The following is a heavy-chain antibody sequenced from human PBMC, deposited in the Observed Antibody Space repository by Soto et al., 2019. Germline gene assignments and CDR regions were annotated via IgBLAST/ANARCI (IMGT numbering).Heavy chain of an antibody. D-gene: IGHD3-16*02. CDR1: GFIFADSW. CDR2: ILSKADGGRT. V-gene: IGHV3-15*02. J-gene: IGHJ4*02. Sequence: EVQLVESGGALVKPGGSLRLSCAASGFIFADSWMGWVRQAPGKGLEWVGRILSKADGGRTDYAATVQGRFTISRDDSQNMLYLQMNSLRTEDTALYYCSTYDFIRGYDRYRWAYWGQGTLVTVSS. CDR3: STYDFIRGYDRYRWAY.